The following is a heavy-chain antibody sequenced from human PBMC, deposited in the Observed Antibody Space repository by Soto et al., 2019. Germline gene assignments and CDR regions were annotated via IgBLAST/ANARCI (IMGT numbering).Heavy chain of an antibody. CDR2: ISGSGGST. CDR1: GFTFSSYA. D-gene: IGHD3-3*01. Sequence: GGSLRLSCAASGFTFSSYAMSWVRQAPGKGLEWVSAISGSGGSTYYADSVKGRFTISRDNSKNTLYLQMNSLRAEDTAVYYCAKARTIFGVVISDLFCYMDVWGKGTTVTVSS. J-gene: IGHJ6*03. V-gene: IGHV3-23*01. CDR3: AKARTIFGVVISDLFCYMDV.